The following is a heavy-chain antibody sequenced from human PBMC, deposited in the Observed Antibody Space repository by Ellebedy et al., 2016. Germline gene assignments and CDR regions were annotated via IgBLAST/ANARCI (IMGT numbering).Heavy chain of an antibody. D-gene: IGHD2-15*01. CDR2: ISAYNGNT. CDR3: ARDSLWGGSYYSGDY. V-gene: IGHV1-18*01. CDR1: GGTFSNYA. Sequence: ASVKVSCQASGGTFSNYAISWVRQAPGQGLEWMGWISAYNGNTNYAQKLQGRVTMTTDTSTSTAYLELRSLRSDDTAVYYCARDSLWGGSYYSGDYWGQGTLVTVSS. J-gene: IGHJ4*02.